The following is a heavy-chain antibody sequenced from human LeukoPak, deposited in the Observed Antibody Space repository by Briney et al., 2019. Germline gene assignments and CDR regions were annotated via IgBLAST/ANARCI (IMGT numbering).Heavy chain of an antibody. J-gene: IGHJ4*02. D-gene: IGHD2/OR15-2a*01. Sequence: GGSLRLSCAASGFTFSSYAMHWVRQAPGKGLEWVAVISYDGSNKYYADSVKGRFTISRDNSQNTVYLQMNSLRAEDTAVYYCALRASTNIPGYWGQGTLVTVSS. CDR1: GFTFSSYA. CDR2: ISYDGSNK. CDR3: ALRASTNIPGY. V-gene: IGHV3-30-3*01.